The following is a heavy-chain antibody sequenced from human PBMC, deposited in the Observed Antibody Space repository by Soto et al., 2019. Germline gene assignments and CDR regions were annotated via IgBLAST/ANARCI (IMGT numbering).Heavy chain of an antibody. CDR1: GFTFSSYA. Sequence: VQLLESGGGLVQPGGSLRLSCAASGFTFSSYAMSWVRQAPGKGLEWVSAISGSGGSTYYADSVKGRFTFSRDNSKNTLYLQMNSLRGEDTAVYYCAKELGRRVFGVVIILGWFDPWGQGTLVTVSS. D-gene: IGHD3-3*01. CDR3: AKELGRRVFGVVIILGWFDP. J-gene: IGHJ5*02. CDR2: ISGSGGST. V-gene: IGHV3-23*01.